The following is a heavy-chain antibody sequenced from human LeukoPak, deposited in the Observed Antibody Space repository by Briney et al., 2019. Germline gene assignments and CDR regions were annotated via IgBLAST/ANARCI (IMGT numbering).Heavy chain of an antibody. V-gene: IGHV1-18*01. CDR2: ISAYNGNT. CDR3: ARVNGGYYDILTGYYIGYYYYGMDV. J-gene: IGHJ6*02. D-gene: IGHD3-9*01. Sequence: GASVKVSCKASGYTFTSYGISWVRQAPGQGLEWMGWISAYNGNTNYAQKLQGRVTMTTDTSTSTAYMELRSLRSDDTAVYYCARVNGGYYDILTGYYIGYYYYGMDVWGQGTTVTVSS. CDR1: GYTFTSYG.